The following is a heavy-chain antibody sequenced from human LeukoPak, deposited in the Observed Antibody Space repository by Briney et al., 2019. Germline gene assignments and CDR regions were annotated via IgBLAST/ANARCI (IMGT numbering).Heavy chain of an antibody. CDR1: GFTFNNYA. D-gene: IGHD1-26*01. CDR2: IRGSGTST. Sequence: PGGSLRLSCAASGFTFNNYAMSWIRQAPGKGLEWVSAIRGSGTSTYYADSVKGRFTISRDNSKNTLYLQMNSLRAEDTAVYYCGKEPKAGNYYVAFYMWGQGTRVTVAS. V-gene: IGHV3-23*01. J-gene: IGHJ3*02. CDR3: GKEPKAGNYYVAFYM.